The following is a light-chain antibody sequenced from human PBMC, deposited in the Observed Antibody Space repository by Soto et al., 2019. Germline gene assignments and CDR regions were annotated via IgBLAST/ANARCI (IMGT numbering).Light chain of an antibody. J-gene: IGLJ7*01. Sequence: QSALTQPRSESGSPGQSVTISCTGTSSDVVSWYQQHPGKAPKLIIYYVSQRPSGVPDRFSGSKSGNTASLTISGLQAEDEADYYCCSSAGGFTWVFGGGTQLTVL. CDR1: SSDVV. CDR3: CSSAGGFTWV. V-gene: IGLV2-11*01. CDR2: YVS.